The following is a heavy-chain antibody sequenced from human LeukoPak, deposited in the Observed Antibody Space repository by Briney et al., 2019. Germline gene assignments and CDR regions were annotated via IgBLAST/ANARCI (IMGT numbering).Heavy chain of an antibody. CDR1: GFTFQDYA. Sequence: GGSLTLFCAASGFTFQDYAMHWVRHAPGKGLEWVSGISWNSGSIGYADSVKGQFTISRDNDKNTLYLQMNSLRAEDTALYYCAKESGGSGYYYLDYWRQGTLVTVSS. CDR2: ISWNSGSI. J-gene: IGHJ4*02. CDR3: AKESGGSGYYYLDY. D-gene: IGHD3-22*01. V-gene: IGHV3-9*01.